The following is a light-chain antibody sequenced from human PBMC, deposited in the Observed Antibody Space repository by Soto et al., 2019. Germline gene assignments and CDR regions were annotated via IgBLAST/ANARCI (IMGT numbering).Light chain of an antibody. Sequence: QSVLTQPASVSGSPGQWITISCTGTSSDVGGYNYVSWYQQHPGKAPKLMIYAVTDRPSGVSSRFSGSKYGNTPSLTISGFEAEDEAYYECCSYTRSTNLFGTGTKVTV. CDR1: SSDVGGYNY. V-gene: IGLV2-14*01. J-gene: IGLJ1*01. CDR3: CSYTRSTNL. CDR2: AVT.